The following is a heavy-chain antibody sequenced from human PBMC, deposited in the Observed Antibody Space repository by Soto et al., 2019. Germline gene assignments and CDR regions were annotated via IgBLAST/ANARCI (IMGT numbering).Heavy chain of an antibody. D-gene: IGHD1-26*01. CDR3: ARVGGVGAPPGADY. V-gene: IGHV1-69*01. J-gene: IGHJ4*02. CDR1: GGIFSSYA. Sequence: QVQLVQSGAEVKKPGSSVKVSCKASGGIFSSYAISWLRQAPGQGLEWMGAVIPILGQAYYEQNLQESVTITADESTRTAYMEMSSLRSEDTAVYFCARVGGVGAPPGADYWGQGTLVTVSS. CDR2: VIPILGQA.